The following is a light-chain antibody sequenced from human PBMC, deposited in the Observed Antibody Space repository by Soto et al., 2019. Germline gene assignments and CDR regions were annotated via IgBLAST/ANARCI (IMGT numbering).Light chain of an antibody. CDR2: DDN. Sequence: QSVLALPPSVSAAPGQKVTISCAGSSSNIGGNSVSWYQQLPGTAPKLLIYDDNKRPSGIPDRFSGSKSGTSATLGITGFQPGAEADYYCGSWDSSLSASVLGTGTKVNVL. J-gene: IGLJ1*01. CDR3: GSWDSSLSASV. V-gene: IGLV1-51*01. CDR1: SSNIGGNS.